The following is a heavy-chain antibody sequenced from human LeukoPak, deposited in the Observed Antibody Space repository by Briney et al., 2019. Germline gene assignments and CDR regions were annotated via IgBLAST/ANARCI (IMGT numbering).Heavy chain of an antibody. J-gene: IGHJ3*02. V-gene: IGHV3-21*01. Sequence: GGSLRLSCAASGFTFSTYSMNWVRQAPGKGLEWVSSISSSSNYIYYADSVKGRFTISRDNAKNSLYLQMNSLRVEDTDVYYCARDVGASAPDAFDIWGQGTMVTVPS. CDR2: ISSSSNYI. D-gene: IGHD1-26*01. CDR3: ARDVGASAPDAFDI. CDR1: GFTFSTYS.